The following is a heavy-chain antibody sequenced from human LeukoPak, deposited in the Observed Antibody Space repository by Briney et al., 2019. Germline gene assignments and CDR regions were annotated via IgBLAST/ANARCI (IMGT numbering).Heavy chain of an antibody. J-gene: IGHJ5*02. D-gene: IGHD6-13*01. CDR3: ARERAAGFS. Sequence: SETLSLTCTVSGGSISSGGYYWSWIRQPPGKGLEWIGYIYHSGSTYYNPSLKSRVTISVDRSKNQFSLKLSSVTAADTAVYYCARERAAGFSWGQGTLVTVSS. CDR1: GGSISSGGYY. CDR2: IYHSGST. V-gene: IGHV4-30-2*01.